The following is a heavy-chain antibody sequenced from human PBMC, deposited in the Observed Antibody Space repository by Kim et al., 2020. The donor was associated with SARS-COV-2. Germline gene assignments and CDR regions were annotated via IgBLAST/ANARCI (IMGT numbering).Heavy chain of an antibody. Sequence: SETLSLTCTVSGGSISSGSYYWSWIRQPAGKGLEWIGRIYTSGSTNYNPSLKSRVTISVDTSKNQFSLKLSSVTAADTAVYYCAREDYDILTGYPSDYWGQGTLVTVSS. CDR1: GGSISSGSYY. CDR2: IYTSGST. J-gene: IGHJ4*02. D-gene: IGHD3-9*01. CDR3: AREDYDILTGYPSDY. V-gene: IGHV4-61*02.